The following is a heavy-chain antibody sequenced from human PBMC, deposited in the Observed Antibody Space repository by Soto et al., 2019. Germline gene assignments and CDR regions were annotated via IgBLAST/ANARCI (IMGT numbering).Heavy chain of an antibody. J-gene: IGHJ4*02. CDR2: ISAYNGNT. D-gene: IGHD1-26*01. V-gene: IGHV1-18*01. CDR1: GYTFTSYG. Sequence: QVQLVQSGAEVKKPGASVKVSCKASGYTFTSYGISWVRQAPGQGLEWMGWISAYNGNTNYAQKLQGRVTMTTDTTTSSAAMELMSRITDDTAVDYCAAGATDEALDYWGQGTLVTVSS. CDR3: AAGATDEALDY.